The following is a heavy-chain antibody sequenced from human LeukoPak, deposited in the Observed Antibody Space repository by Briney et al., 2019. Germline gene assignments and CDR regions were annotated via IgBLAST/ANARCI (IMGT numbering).Heavy chain of an antibody. J-gene: IGHJ5*02. V-gene: IGHV4-61*02. D-gene: IGHD6-19*01. CDR2: IYTNGWT. CDR3: AAGSGWNYFEP. Sequence: PSETLSLTCTMTGGSIKSDLYYWAWIRQPAWKRLEWIGRIYTNGWTDYNPSLKSRVTISVDTSKNQFSLKLSFVTAADTAFYYCAAGSGWNYFEPWGQGTLVTVSS. CDR1: GGSIKSDLYY.